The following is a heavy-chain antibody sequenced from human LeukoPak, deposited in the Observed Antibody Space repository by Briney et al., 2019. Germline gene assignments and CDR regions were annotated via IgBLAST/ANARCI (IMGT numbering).Heavy chain of an antibody. CDR3: AAWELRGGYYFDY. CDR1: GGSFSGYY. V-gene: IGHV4-34*01. Sequence: SETLSLTCAVYGGSFSGYYWSWIRQPPGKGLEWIGEINHSGSTNYNPSLKSRVTISVDTSKNQFSPKLSSVTAADTAVYYCAAWELRGGYYFDYWGQGTLVTVSS. D-gene: IGHD1-26*01. CDR2: INHSGST. J-gene: IGHJ4*02.